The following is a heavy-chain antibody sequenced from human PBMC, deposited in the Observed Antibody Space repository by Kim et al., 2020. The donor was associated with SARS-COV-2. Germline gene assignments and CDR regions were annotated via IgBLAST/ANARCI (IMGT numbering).Heavy chain of an antibody. CDR2: MNPNSGNT. D-gene: IGHD3-3*01. V-gene: IGHV1-8*01. J-gene: IGHJ6*02. Sequence: ASVKVSCKASGYTFTSYDINWVRQATGQGLEWMGWMNPNSGNTGYAQKFQGRVTMNRNTSISTANMELSSLRSEDTAVYYCARAPTYYDFWSGRGTYYYYGMDVWGQGTTVTVSS. CDR3: ARAPTYYDFWSGRGTYYYYGMDV. CDR1: GYTFTSYD.